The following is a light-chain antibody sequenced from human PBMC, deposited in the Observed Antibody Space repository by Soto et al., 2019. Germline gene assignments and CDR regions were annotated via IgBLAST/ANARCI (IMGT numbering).Light chain of an antibody. Sequence: DIQMTQSPSTLSASVGDRVTITCRASQSISSWLAWYQQKPGKAPKLLIYKASSLESGVPSRFSGSGSVTEFTLTISSLQPDDFATYYCRQYNSYSWTFGQGTKVEIK. V-gene: IGKV1-5*03. J-gene: IGKJ1*01. CDR3: RQYNSYSWT. CDR2: KAS. CDR1: QSISSW.